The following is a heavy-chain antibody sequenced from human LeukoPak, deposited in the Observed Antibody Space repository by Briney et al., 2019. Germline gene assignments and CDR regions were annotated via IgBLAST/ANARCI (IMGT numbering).Heavy chain of an antibody. CDR3: ASERNWNELDY. J-gene: IGHJ4*02. CDR1: GFTFSSYW. D-gene: IGHD1-1*01. Sequence: GGSLRLSCAASGFTFSSYWMSWVRQAPGKGLEWVANIKQDGSEKYYVDSVKGRFTISRDSAKNSLYLQMNSLRAEDTAVYYCASERNWNELDYWGQGTLVTVSS. V-gene: IGHV3-7*01. CDR2: IKQDGSEK.